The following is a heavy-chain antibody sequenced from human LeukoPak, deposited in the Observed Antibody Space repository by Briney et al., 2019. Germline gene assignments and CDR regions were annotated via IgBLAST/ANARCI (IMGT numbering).Heavy chain of an antibody. V-gene: IGHV3-74*01. CDR2: INRDGSST. J-gene: IGHJ4*02. CDR1: GFTFSTYW. Sequence: GGSLRLSCAASGFTFSTYWMHWVRQAPGKGLVWVSRINRDGSSTSYADSVKGRFTISRDNAKNTLYLQMNSLRAEDTAVYYCARDLVQLWSKDYWGQGTLVTVSS. D-gene: IGHD5-18*01. CDR3: ARDLVQLWSKDY.